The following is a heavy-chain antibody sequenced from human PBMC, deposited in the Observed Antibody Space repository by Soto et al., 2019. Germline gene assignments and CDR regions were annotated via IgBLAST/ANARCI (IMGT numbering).Heavy chain of an antibody. D-gene: IGHD6-6*01. CDR2: ISDSGGIT. J-gene: IGHJ3*02. V-gene: IGHV3-23*01. CDR3: ARRAFGSSRAFDI. Sequence: VQLLESGGGLVQPGGSLRLSCAASGFAFSSYPMSWVRQAPEKGLEWVSGISDSGGITYNAASVKGRFTISRDTSKNTLYLQMNSLRAEDTAVYYCARRAFGSSRAFDIWGQGTMVTVSS. CDR1: GFAFSSYP.